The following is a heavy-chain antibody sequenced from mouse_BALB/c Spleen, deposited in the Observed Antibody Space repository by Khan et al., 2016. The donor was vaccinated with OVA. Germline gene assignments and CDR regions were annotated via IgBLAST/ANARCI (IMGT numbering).Heavy chain of an antibody. V-gene: IGHV3-2*02. CDR3: ARDGSRYNYAMDY. D-gene: IGHD2-3*01. CDR1: GYSITSDYA. J-gene: IGHJ4*01. Sequence: EVQLQESGPGLVKPSQSLSLTCTVTGYSITSDYAWNWIRQFPGNKLEWMGYISYSGSTNYNPALKSPISITRDTSKNQFFLQLNSVTTEDTATYYCARDGSRYNYAMDYWGQGTSVTVSS. CDR2: ISYSGST.